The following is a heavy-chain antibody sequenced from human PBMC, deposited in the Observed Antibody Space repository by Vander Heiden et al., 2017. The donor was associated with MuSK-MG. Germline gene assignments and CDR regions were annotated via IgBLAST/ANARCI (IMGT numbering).Heavy chain of an antibody. CDR1: GGSISSSSYY. CDR3: ARLPYDSSGYNFWYFDL. CDR2: IYYSGST. J-gene: IGHJ2*01. V-gene: IGHV4-39*01. Sequence: QLQLQESGPGLVKPSETLSLTCTVSGGSISSSSYYWGWIRQPPGKGLEWIGSIYYSGSTYYNPSLKSRVTISVDTSKNQFSLKLSSVTAADTAVYYCARLPYDSSGYNFWYFDLWGRGTLVTVSS. D-gene: IGHD3-22*01.